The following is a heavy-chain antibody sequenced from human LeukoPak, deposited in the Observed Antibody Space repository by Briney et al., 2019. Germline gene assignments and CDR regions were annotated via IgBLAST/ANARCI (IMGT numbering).Heavy chain of an antibody. CDR1: GYTFTCYY. CDR2: IKPNSGGT. Sequence: AAVKVSCKASGYTFTCYYIHWVRQAPGQGLEWMGWIKPNSGGTNYAQKFQGRVTITRNTSISTAYMELSSLRSEDTAVYYCARVDEDGFDYWGQGTLVTVSS. V-gene: IGHV1-2*02. CDR3: ARVDEDGFDY. J-gene: IGHJ4*02.